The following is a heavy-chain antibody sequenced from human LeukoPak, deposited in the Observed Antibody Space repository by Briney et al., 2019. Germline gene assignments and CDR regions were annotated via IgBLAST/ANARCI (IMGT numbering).Heavy chain of an antibody. CDR2: ISSSSTYI. J-gene: IGHJ5*02. Sequence: GGSLRLSCAASGFTFSSYWMNWVRQAPGKGLEWVSSISSSSTYIYSADSLEGRFTISRDNAQNSLYLQMNSLRAEDTAVYYCARGRTCSSTTCLTNNWFDPWGQGTLVTVSS. V-gene: IGHV3-21*01. D-gene: IGHD2-2*01. CDR3: ARGRTCSSTTCLTNNWFDP. CDR1: GFTFSSYW.